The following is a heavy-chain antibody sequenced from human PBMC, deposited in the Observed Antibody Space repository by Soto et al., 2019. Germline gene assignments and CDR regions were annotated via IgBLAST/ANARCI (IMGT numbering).Heavy chain of an antibody. J-gene: IGHJ5*02. CDR3: ATSYDSGFDP. CDR2: ISPYNGNT. V-gene: IGHV1-18*04. D-gene: IGHD3-3*01. Sequence: ASVKVSCKASGYSFTTYDISWLRQAPGQGLEWMGRISPYNGNTNYAQNFQDRVTMTADTSSSTAYMELRGLRSDDTAIYYCATSYDSGFDPWGQGTLVTVSS. CDR1: GYSFTTYD.